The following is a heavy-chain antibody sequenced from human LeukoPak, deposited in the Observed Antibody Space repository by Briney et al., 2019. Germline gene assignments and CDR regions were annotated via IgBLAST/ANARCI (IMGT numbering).Heavy chain of an antibody. Sequence: PSETLSLTCAVYGGSFSGYYWSWIRQPPGKGLEWIGYIYYSGSTYYNPSLKSRVTISVDTSKNQFSLKLSSVTAADTAVYYCARGPPITMIGSWGYAFDIWGQGTMVTVSS. V-gene: IGHV4-34*09. D-gene: IGHD3-22*01. CDR2: IYYSGST. J-gene: IGHJ3*02. CDR1: GGSFSGYY. CDR3: ARGPPITMIGSWGYAFDI.